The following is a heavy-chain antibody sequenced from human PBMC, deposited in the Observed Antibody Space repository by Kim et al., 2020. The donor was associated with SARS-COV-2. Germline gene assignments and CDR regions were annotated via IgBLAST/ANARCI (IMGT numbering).Heavy chain of an antibody. CDR2: IWYDGSNK. Sequence: GGSLRLSCAASGFTFSSYGMHWVRQAPGKGLEWVAVIWYDGSNKYYADSVKGRFTISRDNSKNTLYLQMNSLRAEDTAVYYCARDSVKGYDSSGYWGYWGQGTLVTVSS. CDR3: ARDSVKGYDSSGYWGY. D-gene: IGHD3-22*01. CDR1: GFTFSSYG. J-gene: IGHJ4*02. V-gene: IGHV3-33*01.